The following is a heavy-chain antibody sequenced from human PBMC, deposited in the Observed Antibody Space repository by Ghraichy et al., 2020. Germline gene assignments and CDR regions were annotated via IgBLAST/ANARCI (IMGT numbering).Heavy chain of an antibody. D-gene: IGHD6-13*01. Sequence: GGSLRLSCAASGFTFSSYAMSWVRQAPGKGLEWVSAISGSGGSTYYADSVKGRFTISRDNSKNTLYLQMNSLRAEDTAVYYCAKTLTRGIAAAGTYFQHWGQGTLVTVSS. J-gene: IGHJ1*01. CDR1: GFTFSSYA. CDR3: AKTLTRGIAAAGTYFQH. V-gene: IGHV3-23*01. CDR2: ISGSGGST.